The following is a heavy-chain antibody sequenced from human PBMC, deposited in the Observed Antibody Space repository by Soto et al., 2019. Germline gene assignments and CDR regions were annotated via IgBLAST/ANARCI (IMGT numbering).Heavy chain of an antibody. J-gene: IGHJ6*02. Sequence: SETLSLTCTVSGGSISSGGYYWSWIRQHPGKGLEWIGYIYYSGSTYYNPSLKSRVTISVDTSKNQFSLKLSSVTAADTAVYYCARGLGAMVTRVYYYYGMDVWGQGTTVTVS. CDR3: ARGLGAMVTRVYYYYGMDV. CDR1: GGSISSGGYY. CDR2: IYYSGST. D-gene: IGHD5-18*01. V-gene: IGHV4-31*03.